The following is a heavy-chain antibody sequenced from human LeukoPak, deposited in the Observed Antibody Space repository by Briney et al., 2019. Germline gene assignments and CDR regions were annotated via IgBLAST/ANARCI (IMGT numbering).Heavy chain of an antibody. CDR3: ARGNFYDSSGYSLDY. D-gene: IGHD3-22*01. V-gene: IGHV1-69*04. J-gene: IGHJ4*02. CDR2: IIPILGIA. CDR1: GGTFSSYA. Sequence: SVKVSCKASGGTFSSYAISWVRQAPGQGLEWMGRIIPILGIANYAQKFQGRATITADKSTSTAYMELSSLRSEDTAVYYCARGNFYDSSGYSLDYWGQGTLVTVSS.